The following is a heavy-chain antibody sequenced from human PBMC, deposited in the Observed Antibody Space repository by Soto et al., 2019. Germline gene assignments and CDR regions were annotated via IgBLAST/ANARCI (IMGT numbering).Heavy chain of an antibody. CDR1: GFTFSSYA. Sequence: GGSLRLSCAASGFTFSSYAMSWVRQAPGKGLEWVSAISGSGGSTYYADSVKGRFTISRDNSKNTLYLQMNSLRAEDTAVYYCAKVCSGGSCYSSYGDYEFDYWGQGTLVTVSS. CDR2: ISGSGGST. V-gene: IGHV3-23*01. J-gene: IGHJ4*02. CDR3: AKVCSGGSCYSSYGDYEFDY. D-gene: IGHD2-15*01.